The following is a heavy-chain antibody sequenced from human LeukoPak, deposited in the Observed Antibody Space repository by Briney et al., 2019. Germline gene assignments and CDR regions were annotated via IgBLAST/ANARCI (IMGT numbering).Heavy chain of an antibody. CDR3: ARDARWLAYFDC. V-gene: IGHV3-30*04. CDR1: GYSFSNYA. Sequence: GGSLRLSFTASGYSFSNYARHGVRQAPGKGLEWLAIISYDGKNKEYADSVKGRFSISRDNSKKALYLQMNSLRPEDTAVYYCARDARWLAYFDCWGQRTLVTVSS. J-gene: IGHJ4*02. CDR2: ISYDGKNK. D-gene: IGHD6-19*01.